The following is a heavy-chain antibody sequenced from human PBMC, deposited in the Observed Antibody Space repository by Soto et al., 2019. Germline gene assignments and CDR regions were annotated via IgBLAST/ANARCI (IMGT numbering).Heavy chain of an antibody. V-gene: IGHV4-39*01. CDR3: ARRTPHSSSSKLFDY. CDR2: IYYSGST. Sequence: QLQLQESGPGLVKPSETLSLTCTVSGGSISSSSYYWGWIRQPPGKGLEWIGSIYYSGSTYYNPSLKSRVTISVDTSKNQFSLKLSSMTAADTAVYYCARRTPHSSSSKLFDYWGQGTLVTVSS. J-gene: IGHJ4*02. CDR1: GGSISSSSYY. D-gene: IGHD6-13*01.